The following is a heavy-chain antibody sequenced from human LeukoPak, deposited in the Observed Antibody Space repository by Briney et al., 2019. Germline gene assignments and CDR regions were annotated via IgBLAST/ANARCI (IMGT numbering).Heavy chain of an antibody. J-gene: IGHJ3*02. CDR2: IIPIFGTA. D-gene: IGHD1-26*01. Sequence: SVKVSCKASGGTFSSYAISWVRQAPGQGLEWMGGIIPIFGTANYAQKFQGRVTMTRDTSTSTVYMELSSLRSEDTAVYYCARVGGSYYGDAFDIWGQGTMVTVSS. CDR1: GGTFSSYA. V-gene: IGHV1-69*05. CDR3: ARVGGSYYGDAFDI.